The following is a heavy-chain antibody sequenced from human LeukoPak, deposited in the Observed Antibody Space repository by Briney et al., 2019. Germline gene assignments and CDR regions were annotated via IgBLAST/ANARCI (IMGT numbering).Heavy chain of an antibody. D-gene: IGHD2-8*01. Sequence: ASVKVSCKASGYTFTSYDINWVRQATGQGLEWMGWMNPNSGNTGYAQKFQGRVTLTRNTSISTAYMELSSLRSEDTAVYYCARGRGRRGTNGVCYQSYYYYGMDVWGQGTTVSV. CDR1: GYTFTSYD. CDR3: ARGRGRRGTNGVCYQSYYYYGMDV. J-gene: IGHJ6*02. CDR2: MNPNSGNT. V-gene: IGHV1-8*01.